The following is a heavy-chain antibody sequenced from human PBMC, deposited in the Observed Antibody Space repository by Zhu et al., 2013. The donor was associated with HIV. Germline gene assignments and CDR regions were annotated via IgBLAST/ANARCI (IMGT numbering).Heavy chain of an antibody. Sequence: QVQLQESGPGLVKPSETLSLTCTVSGGSISSYYWSWIRQPPGKGLEWIGSIYYSGSTYYNPSLKSRVTISVDTSKNQFSLKLSSVTAADTAVYYCARDHVRGSYSDYWGQGTLVTVSS. V-gene: IGHV4-39*07. CDR3: ARDHVRGSYSDY. J-gene: IGHJ4*02. D-gene: IGHD2-15*01. CDR2: IYYSGST. CDR1: GGSISSYY.